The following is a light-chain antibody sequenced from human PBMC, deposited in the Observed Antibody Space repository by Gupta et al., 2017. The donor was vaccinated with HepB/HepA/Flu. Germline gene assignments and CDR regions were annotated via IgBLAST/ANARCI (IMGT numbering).Light chain of an antibody. V-gene: IGLV8-61*01. CDR1: SGSVSTNDY. J-gene: IGLJ3*02. CDR3: GRCMGCVIWV. CDR2: HTN. Sequence: TLVTHEPSLSVSPAATVTLTCGLSSGSVSTNDYPSWYQQTPGQAPRTLIYHTNTRSPGVPDRFTGSVRGNKAARTSAGAQSDDESDYYCGRCMGCVIWVFGGGTKLTVL.